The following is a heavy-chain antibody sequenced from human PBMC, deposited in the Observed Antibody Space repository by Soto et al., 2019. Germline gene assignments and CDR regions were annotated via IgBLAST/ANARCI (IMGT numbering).Heavy chain of an antibody. CDR3: VRDDIGLGMDY. D-gene: IGHD7-27*01. J-gene: IGHJ4*01. V-gene: IGHV3-74*01. CDR1: RGMDSGDW. CDR2: IYSYGGPT. Sequence: PCGSRGDSCPVARGMDSGDWMNWGRQAQSKGLVLVSHIYSYGGPTTSAGFVMGRFAISRDNAKTTLYLQMNSLRGEETDVYYCVRDDIGLGMDYWG.